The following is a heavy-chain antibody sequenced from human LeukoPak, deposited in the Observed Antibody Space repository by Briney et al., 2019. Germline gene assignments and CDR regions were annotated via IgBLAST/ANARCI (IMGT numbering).Heavy chain of an antibody. Sequence: PGGSLRLSCAASGFTFSSNTMNWVRQAPGKGLEWVSALSGSGASTYYADSVKGRFTISRDNSKNTLYLQMNSLRAEDTAVYYCAKDYSYYFDSWGQGTLVTVSS. CDR1: GFTFSSNT. J-gene: IGHJ4*02. CDR3: AKDYSYYFDS. CDR2: LSGSGAST. D-gene: IGHD2-15*01. V-gene: IGHV3-23*01.